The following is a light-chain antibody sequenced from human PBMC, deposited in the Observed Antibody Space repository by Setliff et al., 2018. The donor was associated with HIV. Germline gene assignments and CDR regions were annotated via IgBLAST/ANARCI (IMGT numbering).Light chain of an antibody. J-gene: IGLJ1*01. V-gene: IGLV2-14*03. Sequence: QSVLTQPASVSGSPGLSITISCTGTSSDIGSSNFVSWYQQHPGKAPKVMIYNVDKRPSGVSNRFSGSKSGNTASLTISGLQTEDEADYYCSSYSINNLYVFATGTKVTVL. CDR1: SSDIGSSNF. CDR3: SSYSINNLYV. CDR2: NVD.